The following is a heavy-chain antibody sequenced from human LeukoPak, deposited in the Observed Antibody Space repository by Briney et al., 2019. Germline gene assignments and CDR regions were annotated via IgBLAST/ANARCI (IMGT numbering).Heavy chain of an antibody. Sequence: PGGSLRLSCAASGFTFSSYAMSWVRQAPGKGLEWVSAISGSGGSTYYADSVKGQFTISRDNSKNTLYLQMNSLRAEDTAVYYCAKSLDSSIAAAGYFDYWGQGTLVTVSS. V-gene: IGHV3-23*01. CDR2: ISGSGGST. D-gene: IGHD6-13*01. CDR1: GFTFSSYA. CDR3: AKSLDSSIAAAGYFDY. J-gene: IGHJ4*02.